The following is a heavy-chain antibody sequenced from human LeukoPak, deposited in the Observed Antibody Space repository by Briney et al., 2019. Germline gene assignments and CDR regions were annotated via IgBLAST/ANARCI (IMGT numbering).Heavy chain of an antibody. V-gene: IGHV3-23*01. CDR3: AKDQDYYDSSGYPDAFDI. D-gene: IGHD3-22*01. CDR2: ISGSGGST. Sequence: PGGSLRLSCAASGFIVSSNYMNWVRQAPGKGLEWVSVISGSGGSTYYADSVKGRFTISRDNSKNTLYLQMNSLRAEDTAVYYCAKDQDYYDSSGYPDAFDIWGQGTMVTVSS. CDR1: GFIVSSNY. J-gene: IGHJ3*02.